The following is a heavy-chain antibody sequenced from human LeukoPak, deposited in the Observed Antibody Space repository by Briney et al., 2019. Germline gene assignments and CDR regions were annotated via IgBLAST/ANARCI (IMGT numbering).Heavy chain of an antibody. V-gene: IGHV3-9*01. Sequence: GGSLRLSCAASGFTFDDYAMHWVRQAPGKGLEWVSGISWNSGSIGYADSVKGRFTISRDNAKNSLYLQMNSLRAEDTAVYYCAKDPTHYRVWDDYDSTVLSYWGQGTLVTVSS. CDR3: AKDPTHYRVWDDYDSTVLSY. J-gene: IGHJ4*02. CDR1: GFTFDDYA. CDR2: ISWNSGSI. D-gene: IGHD3-22*01.